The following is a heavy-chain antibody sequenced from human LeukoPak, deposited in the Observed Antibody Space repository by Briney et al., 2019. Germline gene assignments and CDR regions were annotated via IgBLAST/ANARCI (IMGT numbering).Heavy chain of an antibody. CDR3: AKLSPNVVIIWFDP. J-gene: IGHJ5*02. Sequence: GGSLRLSCAASGFTFSSYGMHWVRQPPGKGLEWVAFIRYDGSNKYYADSVKGRFTISRDNSKNTLYLQMNSLGAEDTAVYYWAKLSPNVVIIWFDPWGEGTLVTVSS. D-gene: IGHD3-22*01. CDR2: IRYDGSNK. V-gene: IGHV3-30*02. CDR1: GFTFSSYG.